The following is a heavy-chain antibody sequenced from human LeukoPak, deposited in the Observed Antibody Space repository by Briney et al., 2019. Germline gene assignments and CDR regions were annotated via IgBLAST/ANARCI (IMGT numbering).Heavy chain of an antibody. CDR1: GFTFSDCA. CDR2: ISKDGSDK. J-gene: IGHJ4*02. CDR3: ARDYWWNYDY. D-gene: IGHD1-7*01. Sequence: GGSLRLSCAASGFTFSDCAMHWVRQAPGKGLEWVAVISKDGSDKYYPGSVRGRFTISRDNSKNTIYLQMDSLRAEDTAIYYCARDYWWNYDYWGQGTLVTVSS. V-gene: IGHV3-30-3*01.